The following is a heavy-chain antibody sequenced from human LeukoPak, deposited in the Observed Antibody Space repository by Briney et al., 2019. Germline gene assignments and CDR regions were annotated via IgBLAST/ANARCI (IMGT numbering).Heavy chain of an antibody. CDR2: IYYSGST. CDR3: AREHSSGYYHAFDI. CDR1: GGSISSYY. V-gene: IGHV4-59*01. D-gene: IGHD3-22*01. Sequence: KPSETLSLTRTVSGGSISSYYWSWIRQPPGKGLEWIGYIYYSGSTNYNPSLKSRVTISVDTSKNQFSLKLSSVTAADTAVYYCAREHSSGYYHAFDIWGQGTMVTVSS. J-gene: IGHJ3*02.